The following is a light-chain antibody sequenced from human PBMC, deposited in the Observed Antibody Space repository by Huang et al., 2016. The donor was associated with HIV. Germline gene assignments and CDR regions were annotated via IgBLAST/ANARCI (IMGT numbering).Light chain of an antibody. Sequence: DIQMTQSPSSLSASVGDRVTITCRASQTINTYLNWYQQKPGKAPKLLIYAASSLNSGVPSRFCGSGSGTDFTLTISGLQREDIATYFCQQAYSSPRTFGQETRVVIK. CDR2: AAS. CDR1: QTINTY. J-gene: IGKJ1*01. V-gene: IGKV1-39*01. CDR3: QQAYSSPRT.